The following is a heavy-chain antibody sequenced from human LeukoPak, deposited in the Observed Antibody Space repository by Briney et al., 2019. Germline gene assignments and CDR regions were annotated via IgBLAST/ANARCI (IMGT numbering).Heavy chain of an antibody. Sequence: PSETLSLTCGVAGGSFRGYYWTWIRQAPGKGLEWIGGTTHSGSSNYNPSLKSRVSISVDMSKNQFSLTLSSVTAADTAEYYCARMWPGRIGGSLGSSDYWGQGTLVTVSS. CDR1: GGSFRGYY. CDR3: ARMWPGRIGGSLGSSDY. D-gene: IGHD1-26*01. J-gene: IGHJ4*02. V-gene: IGHV4-34*01. CDR2: TTHSGSS.